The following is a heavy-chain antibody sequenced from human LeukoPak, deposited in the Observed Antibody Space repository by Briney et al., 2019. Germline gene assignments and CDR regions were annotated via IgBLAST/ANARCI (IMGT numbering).Heavy chain of an antibody. CDR3: ARDNRTYYDSSGYPEYFQH. J-gene: IGHJ1*01. Sequence: GSSVKVSCKASGGTFSSYAISWVRQAPGQGLEWMGGIIPIFGTANYAQKFQGRVTITTDESTSTAYMELSSLRSEDTAVYYCARDNRTYYDSSGYPEYFQHWGQGTLVTVSS. CDR1: GGTFSSYA. CDR2: IIPIFGTA. V-gene: IGHV1-69*05. D-gene: IGHD3-22*01.